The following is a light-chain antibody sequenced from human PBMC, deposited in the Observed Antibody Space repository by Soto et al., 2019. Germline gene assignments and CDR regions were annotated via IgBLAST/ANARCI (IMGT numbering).Light chain of an antibody. CDR2: GAS. CDR1: QGISTY. V-gene: IGKV1-9*01. J-gene: IGKJ2*01. CDR3: QQLNSDWYA. Sequence: DIQLTQSPSFLSASVGDRVTITCRASQGISTYLAWYLQRPGTAPKLLIYGASTLQSGVPSRFSGSGSGTEFTLTIRSLQPEDFGTYYCQQLNSDWYAFGQGTKLEIK.